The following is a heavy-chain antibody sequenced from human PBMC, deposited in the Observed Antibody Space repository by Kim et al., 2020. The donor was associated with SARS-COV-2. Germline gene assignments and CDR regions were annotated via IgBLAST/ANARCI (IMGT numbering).Heavy chain of an antibody. CDR3: ARTVLINYEFWGGYYTAPGY. V-gene: IGHV3-21*01. CDR1: GFTFSSYS. Sequence: GGSLRLSCAASGFTFSSYSMNWVRQAPGKGLEWVSSISSSTRYIYYADSVKGRFTISRDNTKNSLYLQMNSLRAEDTAVYYCARTVLINYEFWGGYYTAPGYWGQGTLVTVSS. D-gene: IGHD3-3*01. CDR2: ISSSTRYI. J-gene: IGHJ4*02.